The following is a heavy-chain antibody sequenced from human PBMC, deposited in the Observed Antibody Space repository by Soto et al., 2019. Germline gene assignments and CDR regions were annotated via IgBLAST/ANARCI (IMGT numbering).Heavy chain of an antibody. CDR2: IYHSGST. Sequence: SETLSLTCTVSGGSVSSGSYYWSWIRQPPGKGLEWIGYIYHSGSTYYNPSLKSRVTISVDRSKNQFSLKLSSVTAADTAVYYCARAILELRGNWFDPWGQGTLVTVSS. D-gene: IGHD1-7*01. J-gene: IGHJ5*02. CDR1: GGSVSSGSYY. CDR3: ARAILELRGNWFDP. V-gene: IGHV4-30-2*01.